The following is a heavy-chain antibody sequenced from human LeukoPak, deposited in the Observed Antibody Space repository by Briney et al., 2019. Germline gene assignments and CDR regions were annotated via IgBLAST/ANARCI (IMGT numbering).Heavy chain of an antibody. CDR1: GYTLTELS. CDR2: FDPEDGET. V-gene: IGHV1-24*01. J-gene: IGHJ6*02. D-gene: IGHD6-6*01. CDR3: ARDEYSSYGMDV. Sequence: GASVKVSCKVSGYTLTELSMHWVRQAPGKGLEWMGGFDPEDGETIYAQKFQGRVTITADESTSTAYMELSSLRSEDTAVYYCARDEYSSYGMDVWGQGTTVTVSS.